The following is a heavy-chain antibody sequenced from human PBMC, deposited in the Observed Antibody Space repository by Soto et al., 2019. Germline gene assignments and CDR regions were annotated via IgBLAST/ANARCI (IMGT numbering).Heavy chain of an antibody. CDR3: ATSAAAPGNY. V-gene: IGHV3-7*01. J-gene: IGHJ4*02. CDR2: IKQDGSDK. CDR1: GFTFSSYW. D-gene: IGHD6-13*01. Sequence: GGSLRLSCAASGFTFSSYWMSWVRQAPGKGLEWVANIKQDGSDKYYVDSVKGRFAIPRDNAKNSLYLQMNSLRAEDTAVYYCATSAAAPGNYWGQGTLVTVSS.